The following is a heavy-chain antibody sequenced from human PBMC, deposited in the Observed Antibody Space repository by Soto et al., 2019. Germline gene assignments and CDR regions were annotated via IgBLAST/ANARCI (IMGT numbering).Heavy chain of an antibody. CDR2: IIPILGIA. CDR3: ARGSPVDTAMNDAFDI. D-gene: IGHD5-18*01. Sequence: SVKVSCKASGGTFSSYTISWVRQAPGQGLEWMGRIIPILGIANYAQKFQGRVTITADKSTSTAYMELSSLRSEDTAVYYCARGSPVDTAMNDAFDIWGQGTMVTVSS. CDR1: GGTFSSYT. J-gene: IGHJ3*02. V-gene: IGHV1-69*02.